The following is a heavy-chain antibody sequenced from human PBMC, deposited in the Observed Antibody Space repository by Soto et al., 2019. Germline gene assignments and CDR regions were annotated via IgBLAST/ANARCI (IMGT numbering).Heavy chain of an antibody. CDR1: GYTFNNYG. Sequence: QLVQSGAEVKKPGASVKVSCKASGYTFNNYGVIWVRQAPGQGLEWMGWISTYSGNTNYAQKFQGRVTMTTDPSTTTGYMELGSLRSDDTAVYYCARVNGYTDYWGQGTLVTVSS. CDR3: ARVNGYTDY. CDR2: ISTYSGNT. D-gene: IGHD5-12*01. V-gene: IGHV1-18*01. J-gene: IGHJ4*02.